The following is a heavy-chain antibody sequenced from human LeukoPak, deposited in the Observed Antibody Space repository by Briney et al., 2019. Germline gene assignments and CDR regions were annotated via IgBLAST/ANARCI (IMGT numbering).Heavy chain of an antibody. CDR3: AKDRGGNSGSAEYFQH. Sequence: GGSLRLSCAVSGFTFSSYAMSWVRQAPGKGLEWVSAISDSGGSTYYADSVKGRFTISRDNSKNTLYLQMNSLRAKDTAVYYCAKDRGGNSGSAEYFQHWGQGTLVTVSS. CDR2: ISDSGGST. J-gene: IGHJ1*01. CDR1: GFTFSSYA. V-gene: IGHV3-23*01. D-gene: IGHD4-23*01.